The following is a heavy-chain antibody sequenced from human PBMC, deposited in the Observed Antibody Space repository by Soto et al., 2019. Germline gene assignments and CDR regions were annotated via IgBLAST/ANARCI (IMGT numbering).Heavy chain of an antibody. D-gene: IGHD3-22*01. J-gene: IGHJ6*02. CDR1: GFTFSSYS. Sequence: EVQLVESGGGLVKPGGSLRLSCAASGFTFSSYSMNWVRQAPGKGLEWVSSISSSSSYIYYADSVKGRFTISRDNAKNSLYLQMNRLRAEDTAVYYRARESPFAVRHYYGMDVWGQGTTVTVSS. V-gene: IGHV3-21*01. CDR2: ISSSSSYI. CDR3: ARESPFAVRHYYGMDV.